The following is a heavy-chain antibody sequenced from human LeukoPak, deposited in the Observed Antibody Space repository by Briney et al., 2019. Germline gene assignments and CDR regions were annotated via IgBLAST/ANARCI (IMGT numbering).Heavy chain of an antibody. J-gene: IGHJ4*02. D-gene: IGHD6-19*01. CDR3: ARLRRGSGWYFDY. CDR2: ISSSSSYI. CDR1: GFTFSSYG. V-gene: IGHV3-21*01. Sequence: PGGSLRLSCAASGFTFSSYGMNWVRQAPGKGLEWVSSISSSSSYIYYADSVKGRLTISRDNAKNSLYLQMNSLRAEDTAVYYCARLRRGSGWYFDYWGQGTLVTVSS.